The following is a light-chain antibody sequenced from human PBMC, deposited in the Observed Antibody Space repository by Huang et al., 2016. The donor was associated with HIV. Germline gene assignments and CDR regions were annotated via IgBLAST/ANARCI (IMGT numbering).Light chain of an antibody. V-gene: IGKV1-33*01. CDR3: QQYDNLPYT. J-gene: IGKJ2*01. CDR1: QDISNY. CDR2: DSS. Sequence: DIQMTQSPSSLSASVGDRVTITCQASQDISNYLNWYQQKPGKAPKLLIYDSSNLEKGVPSRFSGSGSGTDFTFTISSLQPEDIATYYCQQYDNLPYTFGQGTKLAIK.